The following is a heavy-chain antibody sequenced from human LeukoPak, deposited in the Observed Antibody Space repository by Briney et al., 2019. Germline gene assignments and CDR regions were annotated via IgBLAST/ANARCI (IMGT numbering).Heavy chain of an antibody. Sequence: GGSLRLSCAASGFTFSNAWMSWVRQAPGKGLEWVGRIKSKTDGGRTDYAAPLKGRFTISRDDSKYTLYLQMHSLKTEDTAVYYCTTIVVVPAAIGNYFDYWGQGTLVTVSS. V-gene: IGHV3-15*01. CDR2: IKSKTDGGRT. CDR1: GFTFSNAW. J-gene: IGHJ4*02. D-gene: IGHD2-2*01. CDR3: TTIVVVPAAIGNYFDY.